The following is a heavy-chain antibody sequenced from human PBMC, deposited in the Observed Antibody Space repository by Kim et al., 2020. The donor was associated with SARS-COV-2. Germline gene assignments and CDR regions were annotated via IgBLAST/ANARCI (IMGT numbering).Heavy chain of an antibody. CDR2: ISSSSAYI. D-gene: IGHD2-2*01. Sequence: GGSLRLSCAASGFSFSSYSMNWVRQAPGKGLEWVSSISSSSAYIYYADSMKGRFTISRDNAKNSLYLQMNSLTAEDTAVYYCARAEGGYCSSPNCYEVYWGQGTLVTVSS. J-gene: IGHJ4*02. V-gene: IGHV3-21*01. CDR3: ARAEGGYCSSPNCYEVY. CDR1: GFSFSSYS.